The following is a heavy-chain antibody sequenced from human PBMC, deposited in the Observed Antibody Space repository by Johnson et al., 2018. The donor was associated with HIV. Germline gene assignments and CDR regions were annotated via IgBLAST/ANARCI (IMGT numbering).Heavy chain of an antibody. V-gene: IGHV3-30*04. CDR1: GFTFSSYA. J-gene: IGHJ3*02. CDR2: ISYDGSNK. CDR3: GFDI. Sequence: QVQVVESGGGVVQPGRSLRLSCAASGFTFSSYAMHWVRQAPGKGLEWVAFISYDGSNKYYADSVKGRFTISRDNSKNLLFLQMNSLRAGDTAGYYCGFDIWGHGTMVTVSS.